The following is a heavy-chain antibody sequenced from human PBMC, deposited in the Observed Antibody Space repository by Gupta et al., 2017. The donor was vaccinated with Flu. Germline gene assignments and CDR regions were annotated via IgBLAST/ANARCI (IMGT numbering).Heavy chain of an antibody. J-gene: IGHJ4*02. CDR1: GFTFSNYD. V-gene: IGHV3-48*03. CDR3: ARAADFWTGYSFDY. D-gene: IGHD3-3*01. Sequence: EVRLVESGGGSVRPGESLSLSCAASGFTFSNYDMNWVRQAPGKGPEWVSYITSGGATMYYPDSVKGRFSISRDNDKDSLYLQMNNLRAEDTAVYYCARAADFWTGYSFDYWGQGTLVTVSS. CDR2: ITSGGATM.